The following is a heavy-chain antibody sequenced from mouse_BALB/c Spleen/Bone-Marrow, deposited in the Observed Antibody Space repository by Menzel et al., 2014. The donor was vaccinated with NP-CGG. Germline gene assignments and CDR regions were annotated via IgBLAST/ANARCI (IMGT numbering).Heavy chain of an antibody. CDR3: VRSPGQVNF. Sequence: VQLQQPWAELVKPGASAKLSCPASGLYIKGAHVHWVRKRPEQGLEWIGRIAPSNGNAENAPKFQGKATITADTSSNPAYLQLSSLTSEDTDGYYCVRSPGQVNFWGQGTLVTVSA. CDR2: IAPSNGNA. D-gene: IGHD3-3*01. J-gene: IGHJ3*01. V-gene: IGHV14-3*02. CDR1: GLYIKGAH.